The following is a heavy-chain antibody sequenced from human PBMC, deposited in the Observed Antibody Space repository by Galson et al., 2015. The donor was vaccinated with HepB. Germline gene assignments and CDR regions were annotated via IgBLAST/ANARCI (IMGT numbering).Heavy chain of an antibody. J-gene: IGHJ4*02. D-gene: IGHD2-21*01. V-gene: IGHV1-2*05. CDR1: GNTFTGYY. CDR3: ARGHSDMWSFDY. Sequence: SVKVSCKASGNTFTGYYLHWVRQAPGQGLEWMGRINPNSGGTNYAQRFQGSVTMTRDTSISTAYMELSRLTSDDSVVYYCARGHSDMWSFDYWGQGTLVTVSS. CDR2: INPNSGGT.